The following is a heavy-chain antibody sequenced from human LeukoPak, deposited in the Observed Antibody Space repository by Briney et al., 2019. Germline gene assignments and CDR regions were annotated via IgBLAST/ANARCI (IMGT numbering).Heavy chain of an antibody. CDR1: GFTFSSYA. CDR3: AKDPSFYSSGWEDFDY. J-gene: IGHJ4*02. Sequence: GGSLRPSCAASGFTFSSYAMSWVRQAPGKGLEWVSAISGSGGSTYYADSVKGRFTISRDNSKNTLYLQMNSLRAEDTAVYYCAKDPSFYSSGWEDFDYWGQGTLVTVSS. CDR2: ISGSGGST. D-gene: IGHD6-19*01. V-gene: IGHV3-23*01.